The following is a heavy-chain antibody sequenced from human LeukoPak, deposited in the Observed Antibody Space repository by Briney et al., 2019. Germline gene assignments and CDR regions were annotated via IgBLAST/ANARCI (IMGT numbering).Heavy chain of an antibody. CDR3: ATTSTGNYYYYYMDG. CDR1: GGSISSYY. CDR2: IFYSGGT. V-gene: IGHV4-59*01. D-gene: IGHD2-8*02. J-gene: IGHJ6*03. Sequence: SETLSLTCTVSGGSISSYYWSWIRQPPGRGLEWIGYIFYSGGTNYNPSLKSRVARSVDPSKTQFTLKLSSVTAADTAVYYCATTSTGNYYYYYMDGWGKGTSVTVSS.